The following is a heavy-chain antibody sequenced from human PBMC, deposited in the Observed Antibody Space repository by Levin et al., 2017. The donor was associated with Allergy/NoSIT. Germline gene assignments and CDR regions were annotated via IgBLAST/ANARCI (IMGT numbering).Heavy chain of an antibody. Sequence: ASETLSLTCAVYGGSFSGYYWSWIRQPPGKGPEWIGEINHSGSTNYNPSFKSRLTISVDTSKNKFSLKLSSVTAADTAVYYCAREALAGTVVWFDPWGQGTLVTVSS. CDR2: INHSGST. CDR1: GGSFSGYY. D-gene: IGHD6-19*01. J-gene: IGHJ5*02. CDR3: AREALAGTVVWFDP. V-gene: IGHV4-34*01.